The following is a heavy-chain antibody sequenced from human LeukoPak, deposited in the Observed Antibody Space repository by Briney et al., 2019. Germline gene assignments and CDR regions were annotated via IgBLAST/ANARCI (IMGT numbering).Heavy chain of an antibody. CDR1: GFTFSRYA. D-gene: IGHD2/OR15-2a*01. J-gene: IGHJ4*02. CDR3: TSLGATGFYAFDY. Sequence: GGSLRLSCAASGFTFSRYAMSWVRQAPGKGLEWVGHIKIKPDGGTADCAAPVKGRFTISRDDSKNTLYLQMNSLRTEDTAVYYCTSLGATGFYAFDYWGQGTLVTVSS. V-gene: IGHV3-15*01. CDR2: IKIKPDGGTA.